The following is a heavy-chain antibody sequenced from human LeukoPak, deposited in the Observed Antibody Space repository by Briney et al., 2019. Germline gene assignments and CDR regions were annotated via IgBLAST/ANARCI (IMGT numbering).Heavy chain of an antibody. CDR1: GDPISGYSDYTNYK. CDR3: SRGDFCSSSNCYLRPMDV. J-gene: IGHJ6*03. CDR2: VYYSGST. Sequence: PSETLSLTCSVSGDPISGYSDYTNYKWTWIRQPPGKGLEWIGYVYYSGSTNYNPSLKSRVTMSVDTAKNQFSLKLRSVTAVDTAVYYCSRGDFCSSSNCYLRPMDVWGKGTTVTVSS. D-gene: IGHD2-2*01. V-gene: IGHV4-61*01.